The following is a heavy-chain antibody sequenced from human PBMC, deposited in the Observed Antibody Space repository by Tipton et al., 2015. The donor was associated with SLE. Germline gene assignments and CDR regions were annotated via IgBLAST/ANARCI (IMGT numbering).Heavy chain of an antibody. Sequence: GLVKPSETLSLICTVSGDSISSGYWSWIRQPPGKGLEWIGYVYYGGSTNYNSSLRSRVTIATDTSKNQFSLKVNSIIAADTAVYYCATLTGNNWFDPWGQGTLVTVSS. J-gene: IGHJ5*02. CDR2: VYYGGST. CDR1: GDSISSGY. V-gene: IGHV4-59*08. CDR3: ATLTGNNWFDP. D-gene: IGHD1-1*01.